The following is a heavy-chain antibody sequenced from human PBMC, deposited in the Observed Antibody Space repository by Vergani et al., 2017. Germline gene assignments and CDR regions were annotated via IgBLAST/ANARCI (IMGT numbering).Heavy chain of an antibody. Sequence: QVQLVQSGSELKKPGASVQVSCKASGYTFTSYALNWVRQAPGKGLEWMGWINTNTGNPTYAQGFTGRFVFSFDTSFSTSYLQICSLKAEDTAVYYCASDYSTAVAGTRPDYWGQGTLVTVSS. J-gene: IGHJ4*02. CDR1: GYTFTSYA. V-gene: IGHV7-4-1*01. CDR2: INTNTGNP. CDR3: ASDYSTAVAGTRPDY. D-gene: IGHD6-19*01.